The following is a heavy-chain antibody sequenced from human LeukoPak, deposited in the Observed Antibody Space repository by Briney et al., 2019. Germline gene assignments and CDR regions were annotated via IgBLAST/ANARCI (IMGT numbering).Heavy chain of an antibody. CDR2: ISSSGSTI. D-gene: IGHD2-2*03. CDR1: GFTFSSYE. CDR3: ARGGGYCSSTSCYGRDFDY. V-gene: IGHV3-48*03. J-gene: IGHJ4*02. Sequence: PGGSLRLSCAASGFTFSSYEMNWVRQAPGKGLEWVSYISSSGSTIYYADSVKGRFTISRDNDKNSLYLQMNSLRAEDTAVYYCARGGGYCSSTSCYGRDFDYWGQGTLVTVSS.